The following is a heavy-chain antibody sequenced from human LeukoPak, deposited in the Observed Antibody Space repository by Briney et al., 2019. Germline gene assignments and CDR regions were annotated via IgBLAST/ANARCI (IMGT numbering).Heavy chain of an antibody. V-gene: IGHV4-34*01. CDR1: GGSFSGYY. Sequence: KPSETLSLTCAVYGGSFSGYYWSWVRQPPGKGLEWIGEINHSGSTNYNPSLKSRVTIAVDTSKNQFSLKLSSVTAADTAVYYCAAGDIPHYWGQGTLVTVSS. J-gene: IGHJ4*02. CDR3: AAGDIPHY. D-gene: IGHD2-15*01. CDR2: INHSGST.